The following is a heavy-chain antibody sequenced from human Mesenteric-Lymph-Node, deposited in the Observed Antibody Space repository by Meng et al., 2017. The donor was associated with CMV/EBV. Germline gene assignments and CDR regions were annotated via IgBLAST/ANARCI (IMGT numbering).Heavy chain of an antibody. CDR3: ARDDRFLAGYYYYYGMDV. CDR1: GFTFSDYY. V-gene: IGHV3-11*04. J-gene: IGHJ6*02. CDR2: ISNVGNTI. Sequence: GGSLRLSCAASGFTFSDYYMSWIRQAPGKGLEWVSYISNVGNTIYYADSVKGRFIISRDNAKNSLYLQMSSLRAEDTAVYYCARDDRFLAGYYYYYGMDVWGQGTTVTVSS. D-gene: IGHD3-3*01.